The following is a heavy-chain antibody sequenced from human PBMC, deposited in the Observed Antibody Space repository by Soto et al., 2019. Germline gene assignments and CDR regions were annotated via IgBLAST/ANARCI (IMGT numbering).Heavy chain of an antibody. J-gene: IGHJ4*02. CDR1: GYTXXXYA. V-gene: IGHV1-3*04. D-gene: IGHD5-12*01. Sequence: VKKPGASVKIXXQASGYTXXXYAIHWVRQAPGQRLGCMGWINTDHGNTKDSQKFQGRVTITRDTPASTAYMELRSLRSEDTAVYYCARTDVDGGYAYWGQGTLVTVST. CDR3: ARTDVDGGYAY. CDR2: INTDHGNT.